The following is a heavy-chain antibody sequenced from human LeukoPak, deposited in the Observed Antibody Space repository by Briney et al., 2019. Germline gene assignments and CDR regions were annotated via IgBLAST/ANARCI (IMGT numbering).Heavy chain of an antibody. J-gene: IGHJ4*02. V-gene: IGHV4-30-4*01. CDR3: ARAYYDSSGSPIFDY. Sequence: SETLSLTCTVSGGSISSGDYFWSWIRQPPGKGLEGIGYIYYSGSTYYNPSLKSRVTISVDTSKNQFSLKLSSVTAADTAVYYCARAYYDSSGSPIFDYWGQGTLVTVSS. CDR2: IYYSGST. D-gene: IGHD3-22*01. CDR1: GGSISSGDYF.